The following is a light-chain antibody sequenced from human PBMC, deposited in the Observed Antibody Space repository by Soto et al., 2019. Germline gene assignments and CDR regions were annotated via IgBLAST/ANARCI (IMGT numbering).Light chain of an antibody. CDR1: QSVNRN. V-gene: IGKV3-15*01. J-gene: IGKJ1*01. CDR2: AAS. Sequence: EIVMTQSPATMSVSPEERATLSCRASQSVNRNLAWYQQKPGQAPRRLIYAASTRATGIPARFSGSGSETEFTLTISSLQSEDFAIYYCQQYNNWWTFGQGTKVEI. CDR3: QQYNNWWT.